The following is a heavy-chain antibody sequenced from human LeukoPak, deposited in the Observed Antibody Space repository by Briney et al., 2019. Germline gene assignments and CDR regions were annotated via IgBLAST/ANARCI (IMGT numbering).Heavy chain of an antibody. D-gene: IGHD3-10*01. CDR1: GFSFSSYA. J-gene: IGHJ4*02. V-gene: IGHV3-49*04. CDR3: TRVSSGRIDY. CDR2: IRSKAYGGTT. Sequence: GGSLRLSCAASGFSFSSYAMNWVRQAPGKGLEWVGFIRSKAYGGTTEYAASVKGRFTISRDDSKSIAYLQMNSLKTEDTAVYYCTRVSSGRIDYWGQGTLVTVSS.